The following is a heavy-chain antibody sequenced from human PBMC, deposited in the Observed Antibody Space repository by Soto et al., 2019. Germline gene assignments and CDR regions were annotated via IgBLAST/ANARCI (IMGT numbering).Heavy chain of an antibody. CDR2: VYWDDEK. V-gene: IGHV2-5*02. Sequence: GLDLEWLALVYWDDEKRYSPSLKSSLTITKDTSKSQVVLTMTNMDPVDTATYYCAHRPNCWSTSCFYFDYWGQGILVTVSS. J-gene: IGHJ4*02. CDR3: AHRPNCWSTSCFYFDY. D-gene: IGHD2-2*01.